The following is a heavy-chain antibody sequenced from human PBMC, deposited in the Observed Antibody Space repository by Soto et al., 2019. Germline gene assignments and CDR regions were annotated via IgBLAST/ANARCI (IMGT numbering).Heavy chain of an antibody. CDR1: GGTFSSYA. Sequence: QVQLVQSGAEVKKPGSSVKVSCKASGGTFSSYAISWVRQAPGQGLEWMGGIIPIFGTANYAQKFQGRVTITADKSTSTAYMELSSLRSEDTAVYYCSRVVVPAAIIMGQPNWFDPWGQGTLVTVSS. V-gene: IGHV1-69*06. CDR2: IIPIFGTA. CDR3: SRVVVPAAIIMGQPNWFDP. J-gene: IGHJ5*02. D-gene: IGHD2-2*01.